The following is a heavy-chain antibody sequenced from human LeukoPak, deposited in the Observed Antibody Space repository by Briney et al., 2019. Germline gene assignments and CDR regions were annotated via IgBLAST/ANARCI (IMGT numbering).Heavy chain of an antibody. CDR3: AKDRGGSYSRGFDY. CDR1: GFTFSSYG. D-gene: IGHD1-26*01. J-gene: IGHJ4*02. Sequence: GGSLRLSCAASGFTFSSYGMHWVRQAPGKGLEWVAFIRYDGSNKYYADSVKGRFTISRDNSKNTLYLQMNSLRAEDTAVYYCAKDRGGSYSRGFDYWGQGTLVTVSS. CDR2: IRYDGSNK. V-gene: IGHV3-30*02.